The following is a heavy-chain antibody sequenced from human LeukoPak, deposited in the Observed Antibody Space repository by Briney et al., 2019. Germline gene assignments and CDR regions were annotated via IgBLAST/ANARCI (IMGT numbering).Heavy chain of an antibody. CDR2: IYYSGST. Sequence: PSETLSLTCTVSGGSISSSSYYWGWIRQPPGKGLEWIGSIYYSGSTYYNPSLKSRVTISVDTSKNQFSLKLSSVTAADTAVYYCARPSCREACPGAFDIWGQGTMVTVSS. CDR1: GGSISSSSYY. J-gene: IGHJ3*02. CDR3: ARPSCREACPGAFDI. D-gene: IGHD2-2*01. V-gene: IGHV4-39*01.